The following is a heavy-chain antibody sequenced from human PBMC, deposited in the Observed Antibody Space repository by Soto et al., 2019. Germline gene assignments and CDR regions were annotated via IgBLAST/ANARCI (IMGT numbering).Heavy chain of an antibody. Sequence: GGSLRLSCAASGFPFGIYSVNWVRQAPGKGLEWFSYITSDTNTIKYTDSVKGRFTISRDNAKSSLFLQMNSLREEDTAVYFCARSVEGHFDFWGQGTVVTVSS. CDR2: ITSDTNTI. V-gene: IGHV3-48*02. CDR3: ARSVEGHFDF. CDR1: GFPFGIYS. D-gene: IGHD6-19*01. J-gene: IGHJ4*02.